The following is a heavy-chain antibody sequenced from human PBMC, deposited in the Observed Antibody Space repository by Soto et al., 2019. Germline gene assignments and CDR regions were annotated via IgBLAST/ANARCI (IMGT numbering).Heavy chain of an antibody. V-gene: IGHV1-18*01. CDR1: GYTFTSYG. CDR2: ISAYNGNT. CDR3: AGGAGITGTPWFDP. D-gene: IGHD1-7*01. Sequence: ASVKVSCKASGYTFTSYGISWVRQAPGQGLEWMGWISAYNGNTNYAQKLQGRVTMTTDTSTSTAYMELRSLRSDDTAVYYCAGGAGITGTPWFDPWGQGTLVTVSS. J-gene: IGHJ5*02.